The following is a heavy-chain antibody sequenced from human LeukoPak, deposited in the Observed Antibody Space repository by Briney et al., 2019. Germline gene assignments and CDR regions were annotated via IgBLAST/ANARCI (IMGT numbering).Heavy chain of an antibody. V-gene: IGHV1-2*02. CDR2: INPNSGGT. Sequence: ASVKVSCKASGYTFTGYYMHWVRQAPGQGLEWMGWINPNSGGTNYAQKFQGRVTMTRDTSISTAYMELSRLRSDDTAVYYCARGKRQVWFGEQETPPVDYWGQGTLVTVSS. CDR1: GYTFTGYY. D-gene: IGHD3-10*01. CDR3: ARGKRQVWFGEQETPPVDY. J-gene: IGHJ4*02.